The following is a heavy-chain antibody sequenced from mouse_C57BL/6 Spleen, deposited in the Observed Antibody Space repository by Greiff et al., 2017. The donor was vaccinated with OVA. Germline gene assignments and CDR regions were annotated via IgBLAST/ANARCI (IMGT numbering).Heavy chain of an antibody. D-gene: IGHD1-1*01. V-gene: IGHV5-16*01. J-gene: IGHJ3*01. CDR1: GFTFSDYY. CDR2: INYDGSST. CDR3: ARAHYYYGSSWFAY. Sequence: EVKVEESEGGLVQPGSSMKLSCTASGFTFSDYYMAWVRQVPEKGLEWVANINYDGSSTYYLDSLKSRFIISRDNAKNILYLQMSSLKSEDTATYYCARAHYYYGSSWFAYWGQGTLVTVSA.